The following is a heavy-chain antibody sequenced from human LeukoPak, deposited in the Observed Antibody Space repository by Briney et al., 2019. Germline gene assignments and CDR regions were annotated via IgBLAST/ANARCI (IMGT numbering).Heavy chain of an antibody. CDR3: ARVEYSSGWYFDY. CDR1: GYSISSGYY. D-gene: IGHD6-19*01. J-gene: IGHJ4*02. V-gene: IGHV4-38-2*01. CDR2: IYHSGST. Sequence: KSSETLSFTCAVSGYSISSGYYWGWIRQPPGKGLEWIGSIYHSGSTYYNPSLKSRVTISVDTSKNQFSLKLSSVTAADTAVYYCARVEYSSGWYFDYWGQGTLVTVSS.